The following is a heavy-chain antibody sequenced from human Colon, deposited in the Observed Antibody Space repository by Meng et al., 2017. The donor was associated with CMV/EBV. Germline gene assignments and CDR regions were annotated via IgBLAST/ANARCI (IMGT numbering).Heavy chain of an antibody. CDR2: ISYDGSNK. J-gene: IGHJ6*02. CDR3: ARGLGGDHDFWSGYYRYGMDV. D-gene: IGHD3-3*01. CDR1: GFTFGIYT. Sequence: GESLKISCAASGFTFGIYTMDWVRQAPGKGLEWVALISYDGSNKDYADSVKGRFTVSRDNPKNTLYLQMNSLRAEDTAVYYCARGLGGDHDFWSGYYRYGMDVWGQGTTVTVSS. V-gene: IGHV3-30*04.